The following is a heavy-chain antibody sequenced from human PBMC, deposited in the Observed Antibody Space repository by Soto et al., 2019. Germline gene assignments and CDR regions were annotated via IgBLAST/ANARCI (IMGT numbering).Heavy chain of an antibody. CDR3: ARMDLFGTQSLYNWFDP. Sequence: EVQLVESGGGVVRPGGSLRLSCAASGFTFDDYAMSWVRQAPGKGLEWVSGINWNGGSTGYADSVKGRFTICRDNAKKYLYLQMNSRRDEDTAFYYCARMDLFGTQSLYNWFDPWGQGTLVTVSS. J-gene: IGHJ5*02. D-gene: IGHD3-10*01. V-gene: IGHV3-20*04. CDR1: GFTFDDYA. CDR2: INWNGGST.